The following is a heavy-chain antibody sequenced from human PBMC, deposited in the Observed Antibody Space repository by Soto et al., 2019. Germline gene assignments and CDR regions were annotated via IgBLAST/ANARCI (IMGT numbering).Heavy chain of an antibody. CDR2: INSDGSTT. CDR3: ARAGSYRFDY. CDR1: GFTFTYW. Sequence: EVQLVESGGGLVQPGGSLRLSCAGSGFTFTYWMHWVRQAPGEGLVWVARINSDGSTTDYADSVKGRFTISRDNAKNTLYLQIDSLRAEDTAVYYCARAGSYRFDYWGQGTLVTVSS. D-gene: IGHD3-10*01. V-gene: IGHV3-74*01. J-gene: IGHJ4*02.